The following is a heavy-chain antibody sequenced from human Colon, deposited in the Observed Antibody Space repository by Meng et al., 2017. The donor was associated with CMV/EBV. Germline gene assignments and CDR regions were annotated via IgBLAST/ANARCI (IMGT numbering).Heavy chain of an antibody. Sequence: SETLSLTCTVSGASISGGDVYWNWLRQSPGKGLEWIGYIYNTGNTFYTPSLKSRVVISLDTSTNQFPLELASATAADTAMYYCARDASAGFGDWGRGILVTVSS. CDR1: GASISGGDVY. CDR3: ARDASAGFGD. V-gene: IGHV4-30-4*02. CDR2: IYNTGNT. J-gene: IGHJ4*02. D-gene: IGHD3-10*01.